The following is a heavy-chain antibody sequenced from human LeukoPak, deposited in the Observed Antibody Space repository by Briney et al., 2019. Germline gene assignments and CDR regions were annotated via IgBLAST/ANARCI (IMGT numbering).Heavy chain of an antibody. CDR3: AGGGQWLAFDQ. CDR2: IHYSGST. D-gene: IGHD6-19*01. CDR1: GGSINTYY. Sequence: SETLSPTCTVSGGSINTYYWSWMRQPPGKGLEWIGYIHYSGSTSYNPSLKSRVTISVDTSKSQFSLKLSSVTAADAAVYYCAGGGQWLAFDQWGQGTLVTVSS. J-gene: IGHJ4*02. V-gene: IGHV4-59*01.